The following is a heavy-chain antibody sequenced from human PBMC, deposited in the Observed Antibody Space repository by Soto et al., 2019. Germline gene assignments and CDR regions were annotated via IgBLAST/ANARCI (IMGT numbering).Heavy chain of an antibody. D-gene: IGHD3-22*01. J-gene: IGHJ4*02. CDR3: ARGYYYDSSGSFGY. CDR1: GFTFCPTR. V-gene: IGHV3-74*01. CDR2: INTDGSGT. Sequence: GGSLRLSCAASGFTFCPTRLPWVRQAPGKGLVWVSRINTDGSGTSYADSVRGRFSISRDNAKNTLYLQMNSLTAEDTAVYYCARGYYYDSSGSFGYWGQGT.